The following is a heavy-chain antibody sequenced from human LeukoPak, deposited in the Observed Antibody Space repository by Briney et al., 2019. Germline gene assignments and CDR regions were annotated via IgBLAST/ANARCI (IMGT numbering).Heavy chain of an antibody. D-gene: IGHD2-2*02. V-gene: IGHV1-8*01. J-gene: IGHJ6*03. CDR3: ARGWVVPAAIREGYYYYYMDV. CDR2: MYPNSGNT. CDR1: GYTFTSYV. Sequence: ASVKVSCKPSGYTFTSYVINWVRQATGPGVEGMGWMYPNSGNTGYAQKLQGRVTMTTNTSIFTAYMELSRLRSDDTAVYYCARGWVVPAAIREGYYYYYMDVWGKGTTVTVSS.